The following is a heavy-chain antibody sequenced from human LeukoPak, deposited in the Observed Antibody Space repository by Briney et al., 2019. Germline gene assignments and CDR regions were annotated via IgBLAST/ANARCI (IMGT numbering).Heavy chain of an antibody. CDR3: ARHSSVRSPFDY. D-gene: IGHD5/OR15-5a*01. CDR2: IYYSGGT. V-gene: IGHV4-59*08. CDR1: DGSINTYY. J-gene: IGHJ4*02. Sequence: PSETLSLTCSVSDGSINTYYWSWIRQPPGKGLEWIGYIYYSGGTNYNPSLRSRVTISVDTSKNQFSLKLSSVTAADTAVYYCARHSSVRSPFDYWGQGTLVTVSS.